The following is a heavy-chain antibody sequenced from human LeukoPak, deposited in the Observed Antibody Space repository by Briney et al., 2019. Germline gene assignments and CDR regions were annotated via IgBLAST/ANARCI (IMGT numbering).Heavy chain of an antibody. Sequence: QPGGSLRLSCAASGFTVSSKYVSWVRQAPGKGLEWVSVIFNGGSTYYADSVKGRFTISTDNSKNMLYLQMNSLRAEDTAVYYCARGLFASGSYYNFFDYWAQGTLVTVSS. V-gene: IGHV3-66*01. D-gene: IGHD3-10*01. J-gene: IGHJ4*02. CDR1: GFTVSSKY. CDR3: ARGLFASGSYYNFFDY. CDR2: IFNGGST.